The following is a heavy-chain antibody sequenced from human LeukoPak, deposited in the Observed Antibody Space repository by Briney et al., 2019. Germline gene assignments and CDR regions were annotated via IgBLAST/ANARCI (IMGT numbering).Heavy chain of an antibody. Sequence: ASVKVSCTASVGTFSSYAISWVRQAPGQGLEWMGGIIPIFGTANYAQKFQGRVTITTDESTSTAYMELSSLRSEDTAVYYCARRPLKNNYYFHYWGQGTLVTVSS. CDR2: IIPIFGTA. V-gene: IGHV1-69*05. J-gene: IGHJ4*02. D-gene: IGHD1-20*01. CDR1: VGTFSSYA. CDR3: ARRPLKNNYYFHY.